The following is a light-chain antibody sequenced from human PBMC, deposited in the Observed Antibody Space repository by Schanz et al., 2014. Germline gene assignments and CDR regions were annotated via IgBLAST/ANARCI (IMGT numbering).Light chain of an antibody. CDR1: SSDVGTYSF. V-gene: IGLV2-14*02. Sequence: QSALTQPASVSGSPGQSITISCTGTSSDVGTYSFISWYQHHPGKAPKLMIYEDTKRPSGVSSRFSGSKSGNTASLTISGLQAEDEADYYCSSYTSSSTLVFGGGTKLT. CDR2: EDT. CDR3: SSYTSSSTLV. J-gene: IGLJ2*01.